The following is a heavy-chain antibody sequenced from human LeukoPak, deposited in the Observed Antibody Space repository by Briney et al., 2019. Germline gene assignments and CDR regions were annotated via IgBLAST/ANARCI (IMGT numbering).Heavy chain of an antibody. V-gene: IGHV1-18*01. D-gene: IGHD3-22*01. CDR3: AREGPYYYDSSGIEYYFDY. J-gene: IGHJ4*02. Sequence: ASVKVSCKASGYTFTSYGISWVRQAPGQGLEWMGWISAHNGNTNYAQKLQGRVTMTTDTSTSTAYMELRSLRSDDTAVYYCAREGPYYYDSSGIEYYFDYWGQGTLVTVSS. CDR2: ISAHNGNT. CDR1: GYTFTSYG.